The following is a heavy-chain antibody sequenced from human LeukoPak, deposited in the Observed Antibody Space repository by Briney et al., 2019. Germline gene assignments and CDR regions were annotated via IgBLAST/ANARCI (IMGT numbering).Heavy chain of an antibody. CDR3: AREVGFQTGTDY. J-gene: IGHJ4*02. D-gene: IGHD1-1*01. CDR2: MYHSGST. V-gene: IGHV4-38-2*02. Sequence: SETLFLTCTVSNYSISTDYYWGWIRQPPGKGLEWIGTMYHSGSTYYNPSLKSRVTISVDTSKNQFSLKLSSVTAADTAVYYCAREVGFQTGTDYWGQGTLVTVSS. CDR1: NYSISTDYY.